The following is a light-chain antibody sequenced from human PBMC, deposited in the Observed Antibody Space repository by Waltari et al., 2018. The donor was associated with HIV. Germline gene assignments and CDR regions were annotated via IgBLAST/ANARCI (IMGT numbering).Light chain of an antibody. CDR3: QQSHSIPRT. CDR1: QIISSY. J-gene: IGKJ2*01. CDR2: AAS. V-gene: IGKV1-39*01. Sequence: DIQMTQSPSSLSTSVGDTVTIACRASQIISSYLNWYQQTPGKAPKLLIFAASSLQSGVPSRFSGWGSVTDFTLTISSLQPEDLGTYYCQQSHSIPRTFGQGTKLEIQ.